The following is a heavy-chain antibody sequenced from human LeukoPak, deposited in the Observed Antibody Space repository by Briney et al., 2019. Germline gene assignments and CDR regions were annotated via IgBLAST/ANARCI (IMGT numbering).Heavy chain of an antibody. CDR3: ARDVSYNSLDY. J-gene: IGHJ4*02. CDR2: IWYDGSKK. Sequence: GGSLRLSCAASGFTFSSYAMHWVRQAPGKGLEWVAVIWYDGSKKYYADSVKGRSTISRDNSKDTVYLEMNSLRAEDTAVYYCARDVSYNSLDYWGQGTLVTVSS. V-gene: IGHV3-33*01. CDR1: GFTFSSYA. D-gene: IGHD6-13*01.